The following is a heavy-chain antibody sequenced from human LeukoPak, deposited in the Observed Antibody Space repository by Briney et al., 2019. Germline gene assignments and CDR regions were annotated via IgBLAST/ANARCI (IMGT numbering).Heavy chain of an antibody. J-gene: IGHJ4*02. CDR1: GYTFTSYG. CDR2: ISAYNGNT. Sequence: ASVKVSCKASGYTFTSYGISWVRQAPGQGLEWMGWISAYNGNTNYAQKLQGRVTMTTDTSTSTAYMELNSLKTEDTGVYYCAGQNSGTKGSFDYWGQGTLVTVSS. V-gene: IGHV1-18*01. D-gene: IGHD5-12*01. CDR3: AGQNSGTKGSFDY.